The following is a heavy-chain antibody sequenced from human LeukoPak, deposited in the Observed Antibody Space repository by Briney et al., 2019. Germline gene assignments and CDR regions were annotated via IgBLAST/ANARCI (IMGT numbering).Heavy chain of an antibody. V-gene: IGHV1-8*03. CDR3: ARSGDYYDSSGYYSGAFDI. D-gene: IGHD3-22*01. Sequence: ASVKVSCKASGYTFTSYDINWVRQATGQGLEWMGWMNPNSGNTGYAQKFQGRVTITRNTSISTAYMELSSLRSEDTAVYYCARSGDYYDSSGYYSGAFDIWGQGTMVTVSS. J-gene: IGHJ3*02. CDR1: GYTFTSYD. CDR2: MNPNSGNT.